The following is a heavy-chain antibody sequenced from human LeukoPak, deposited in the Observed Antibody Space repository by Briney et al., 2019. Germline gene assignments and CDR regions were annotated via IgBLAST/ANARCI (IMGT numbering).Heavy chain of an antibody. CDR2: INHSGST. D-gene: IGHD3-9*01. CDR3: ARGLVLRYFDWFDY. J-gene: IGHJ4*02. Sequence: SETLSLTCAVYGGSFSGYYWSWIRQPPGKGLEWIGEINHSGSTNYNPSLKSRVTISVDTSKNQFPLKLSSVTAADTAVYYCARGLVLRYFDWFDYWGQGTLVTVSS. CDR1: GGSFSGYY. V-gene: IGHV4-34*01.